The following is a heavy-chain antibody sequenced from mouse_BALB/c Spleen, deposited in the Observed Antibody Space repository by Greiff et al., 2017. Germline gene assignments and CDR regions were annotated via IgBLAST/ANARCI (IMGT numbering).Heavy chain of an antibody. Sequence: DVKLVESGGGLVKPGGSLKLSCAASGFTFSSYAMSWVRQTPEKRLEWVASISSGGSTYYPDSVKGRFTISRDNARNILYLQMSSLRSEDTAMYYCARGLYDYDAWFAYWGQGTLVTVSA. CDR2: ISSGGST. D-gene: IGHD2-4*01. CDR1: GFTFSSYA. V-gene: IGHV5-6-5*01. J-gene: IGHJ3*01. CDR3: ARGLYDYDAWFAY.